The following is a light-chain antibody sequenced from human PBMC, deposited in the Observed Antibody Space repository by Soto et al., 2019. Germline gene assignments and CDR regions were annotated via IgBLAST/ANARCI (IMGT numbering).Light chain of an antibody. Sequence: DIVMTQSPATQSVSPGERATLSSRASQSVSSNLAWYQQKFGQAPRLLIYGASTRATGIPARFSGSGSGTEFTLTISSLQSEDFAVYYCHQYNNWPPLTFGGGTKVEIK. V-gene: IGKV3-15*01. CDR3: HQYNNWPPLT. J-gene: IGKJ4*01. CDR1: QSVSSN. CDR2: GAS.